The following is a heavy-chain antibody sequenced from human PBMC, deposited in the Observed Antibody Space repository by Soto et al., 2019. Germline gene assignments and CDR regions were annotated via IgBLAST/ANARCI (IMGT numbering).Heavy chain of an antibody. D-gene: IGHD6-19*01. Sequence: QVQLLQSGAEVKKPGASVKVSCKASGYTFSSYGITWVRQAPGQGLEWMGWISPYNGNTNYAQNLQGRVNMTTDTSTSTADMELGSLRSDGTAVYYCARDPDYSSGSTCFDYGGQGTLVAFSS. V-gene: IGHV1-18*04. CDR1: GYTFSSYG. J-gene: IGHJ4*02. CDR3: ARDPDYSSGSTCFDY. CDR2: ISPYNGNT.